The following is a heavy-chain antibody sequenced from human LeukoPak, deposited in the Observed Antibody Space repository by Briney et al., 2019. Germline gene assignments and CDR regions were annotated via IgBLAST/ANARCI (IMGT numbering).Heavy chain of an antibody. CDR2: IYYTGST. V-gene: IGHV4-39*07. D-gene: IGHD2-8*01. J-gene: IGHJ4*02. Sequence: SETLSLTCTVSRGSVSSSTYYWSWVRQPPGKGLESIASIYYTGSTYYNPSLKSRVTISLDMSKNEFFLTMTSVTAADTAVYFCTAEKNGSPHYWGQGTQVTVSS. CDR1: RGSVSSSTYY. CDR3: TAEKNGSPHY.